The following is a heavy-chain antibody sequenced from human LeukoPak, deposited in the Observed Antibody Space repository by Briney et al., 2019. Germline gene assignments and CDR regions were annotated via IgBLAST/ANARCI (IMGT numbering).Heavy chain of an antibody. Sequence: SETLSLTCAVYGESFSGYYWSWIRQPPGKGLEWIGEINHSGSTNYNPSLKSRVTISVDTSKNQFSLKLSSVTAADTAVYYCARGRRLGYCSSTSCYGRAFDIWGQGTMVTVSS. CDR3: ARGRRLGYCSSTSCYGRAFDI. CDR2: INHSGST. D-gene: IGHD2-2*01. V-gene: IGHV4-34*01. J-gene: IGHJ3*02. CDR1: GESFSGYY.